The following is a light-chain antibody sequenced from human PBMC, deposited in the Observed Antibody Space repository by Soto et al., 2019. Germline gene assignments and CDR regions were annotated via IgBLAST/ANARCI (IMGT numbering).Light chain of an antibody. Sequence: EIVLTQSPGTLSLSPGERATLSCRASQSINNRYLAWYQQKPGQAPRLLIYAASSRATGIPDRFSGSGSGTEFTLTISRLEPEDFAVYYCKQFGSSPGFTFGPGTKVDIK. CDR2: AAS. V-gene: IGKV3-20*01. CDR3: KQFGSSPGFT. J-gene: IGKJ3*01. CDR1: QSINNRY.